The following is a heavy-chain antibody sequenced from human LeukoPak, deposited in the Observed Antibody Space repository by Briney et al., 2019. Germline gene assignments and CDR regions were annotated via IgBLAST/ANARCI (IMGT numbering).Heavy chain of an antibody. V-gene: IGHV4-31*03. CDR1: GGSISSGGYY. CDR2: IYYSGST. J-gene: IGHJ6*03. Sequence: PSETLSLTCTISGGSISSGGYYWRWIRKNPGKGLEWIGYIYYSGSTYYNPSLKSRVTISVDTSKNQFSLKLSSVTAADTAVYYCAREIALGYYYMDVWGKGTTVTVSS. CDR3: AREIALGYYYMDV. D-gene: IGHD2-21*01.